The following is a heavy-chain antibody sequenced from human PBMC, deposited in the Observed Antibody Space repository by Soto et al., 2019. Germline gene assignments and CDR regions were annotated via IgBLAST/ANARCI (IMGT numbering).Heavy chain of an antibody. D-gene: IGHD1-1*01. CDR1: GGSISSSNW. CDR3: ARANQLCRVTHFDL. J-gene: IGHJ2*01. V-gene: IGHV4-4*02. Sequence: QVQLQESGTGLVKPSGTLSLTCAVSGGSISSSNWWSWVRQPPGKGLEWIGDIYHSGSTNYNPSLKCRGTITVDKSKNQFTLKLSSVTAANTAVYYCARANQLCRVTHFDLWGRGPLVTVSS. CDR2: IYHSGST.